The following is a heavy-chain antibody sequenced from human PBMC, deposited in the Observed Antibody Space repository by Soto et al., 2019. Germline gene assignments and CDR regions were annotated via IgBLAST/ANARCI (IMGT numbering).Heavy chain of an antibody. V-gene: IGHV1-8*01. J-gene: IGHJ4*02. CDR3: ARGMRYYDSSGSLPY. D-gene: IGHD3-22*01. Sequence: ASVKVSCKASGYTFTMYDINCVRQATLQGLDWMGWMNPNSGNTGYAQKFQGRVTMTRNTSISTAYMELSSLRSEDTAVYYCARGMRYYDSSGSLPYWGQGTLVTVSS. CDR1: GYTFTMYD. CDR2: MNPNSGNT.